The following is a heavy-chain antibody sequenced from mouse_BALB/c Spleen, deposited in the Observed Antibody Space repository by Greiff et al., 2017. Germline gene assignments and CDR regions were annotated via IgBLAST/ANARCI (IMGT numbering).Heavy chain of an antibody. D-gene: IGHD2-4*01. V-gene: IGHV1-14*01. Sequence: VQLQQSGPELVKPGASVKMSCKASGYTFTSYVMHWVKQKPGQGLEWIGYINPYNDGTKYNEKFKGKATLTSDKSSSTAYMELSSLTSEDSAVYYCARLYDYDPYWYFVVWGAGTTVTVSS. CDR1: GYTFTSYV. CDR2: INPYNDGT. J-gene: IGHJ1*01. CDR3: ARLYDYDPYWYFVV.